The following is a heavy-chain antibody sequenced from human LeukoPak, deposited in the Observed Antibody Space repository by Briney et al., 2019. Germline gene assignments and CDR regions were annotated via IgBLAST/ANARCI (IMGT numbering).Heavy chain of an antibody. CDR3: ARIRIGYIGGYSYGYDYNYGMDV. Sequence: ASVKVSCKASGYTFTGYYMHWVRQAPGQGLEWMGWINPNSGGTNYAQRLQGRVTMTTDTSTSTAYMELRSLRSDDTAVYYCARIRIGYIGGYSYGYDYNYGMDVWGQGTTVTVSS. D-gene: IGHD5-18*01. CDR1: GYTFTGYY. CDR2: INPNSGGT. J-gene: IGHJ6*02. V-gene: IGHV1-2*02.